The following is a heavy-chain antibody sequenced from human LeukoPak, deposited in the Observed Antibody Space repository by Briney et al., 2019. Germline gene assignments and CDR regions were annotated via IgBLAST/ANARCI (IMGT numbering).Heavy chain of an antibody. CDR1: GDSISNYY. Sequence: SETLSLTCTVSGDSISNYYWSWLRQSPGKELEWLGYMYNRGSTIYNPSLKSRVTISTDTSKNQFSLRLTSVTAADTAVYYCARAEKAVTGTLDSWGQGTLITVSS. CDR2: MYNRGST. D-gene: IGHD6-19*01. V-gene: IGHV4-59*01. J-gene: IGHJ4*02. CDR3: ARAEKAVTGTLDS.